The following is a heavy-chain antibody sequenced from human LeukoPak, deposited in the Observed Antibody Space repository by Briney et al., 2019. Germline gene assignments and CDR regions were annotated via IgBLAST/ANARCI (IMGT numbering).Heavy chain of an antibody. Sequence: ASVKVSCKASGYTFTGYYMHWVRQAPGQGLEWMGWINPNSGGTNYAQKFQGRVTMTRDTSISTAYMELSRLRSDDTAVYYCAREANYGDLYSGVYFDYWGQGTLVTVSS. CDR1: GYTFTGYY. V-gene: IGHV1-2*02. D-gene: IGHD4-17*01. CDR3: AREANYGDLYSGVYFDY. CDR2: INPNSGGT. J-gene: IGHJ4*02.